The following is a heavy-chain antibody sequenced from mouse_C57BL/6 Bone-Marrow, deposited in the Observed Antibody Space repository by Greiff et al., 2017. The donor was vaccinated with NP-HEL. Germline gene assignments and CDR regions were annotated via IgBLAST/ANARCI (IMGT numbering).Heavy chain of an antibody. CDR1: GFTFSDYY. V-gene: IGHV5-12*01. CDR3: ARLDDYDGYFDY. CDR2: ISNGGGST. Sequence: EVKLVESGGGLVQPGGSLKLSCAASGFTFSDYYMYWVRQTPGKRLEWVAYISNGGGSTYYPDTVKGRFTISRDNAKNTLYRQMSRLKSEDTGMYYCARLDDYDGYFDYWGQGTTLTVAS. D-gene: IGHD2-4*01. J-gene: IGHJ2*01.